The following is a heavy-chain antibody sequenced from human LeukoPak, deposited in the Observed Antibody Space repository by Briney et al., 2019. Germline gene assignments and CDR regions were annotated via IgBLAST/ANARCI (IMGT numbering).Heavy chain of an antibody. CDR2: LSYSGST. V-gene: IGHV4-59*11. CDR1: AASIRSHS. CDR3: ARAYLHYYDSSGYLYYFDY. D-gene: IGHD3-22*01. Sequence: PSETLSLTCTVSAASIRSHSWSWIRQPPGRGLEWIGYLSYSGSTDYNPSLKTRVTVSVDTSKNQFFLKLTSLTAADTALYYCARAYLHYYDSSGYLYYFDYWGQGALVTVSS. J-gene: IGHJ4*02.